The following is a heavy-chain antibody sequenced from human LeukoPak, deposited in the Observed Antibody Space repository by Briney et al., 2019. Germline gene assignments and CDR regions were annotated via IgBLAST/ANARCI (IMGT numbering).Heavy chain of an antibody. CDR3: AYIAAAGMPDY. CDR1: GGTFSSYA. V-gene: IGHV1-2*02. CDR2: INPNSGGT. J-gene: IGHJ4*02. Sequence: GASVKVSCKASGGTFSSYAISWVRQAPGQGLEWMGWINPNSGGTNYAQKFQGRVTMTRDTSISTAYMELSRLRSDDTAVYYCAYIAAAGMPDYWGQGTLVTVSS. D-gene: IGHD6-13*01.